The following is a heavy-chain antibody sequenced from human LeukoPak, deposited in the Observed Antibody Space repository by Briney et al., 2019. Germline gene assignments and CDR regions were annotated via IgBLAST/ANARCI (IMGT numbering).Heavy chain of an antibody. Sequence: GGSLRLSCAASGFTFNDYAMHWVRQVPGKGLEWVSGIKWNSGNIGYADSVKGRFTISRDNAKNSLYLQMNSLRAEDTAVYYCARGEYQLLSHYYGVDVWGQGTTITVSS. CDR1: GFTFNDYA. CDR3: ARGEYQLLSHYYGVDV. J-gene: IGHJ6*02. CDR2: IKWNSGNI. V-gene: IGHV3-9*01. D-gene: IGHD2-2*01.